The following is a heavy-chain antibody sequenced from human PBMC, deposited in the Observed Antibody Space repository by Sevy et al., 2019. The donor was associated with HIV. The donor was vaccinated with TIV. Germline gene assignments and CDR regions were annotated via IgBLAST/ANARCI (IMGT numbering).Heavy chain of an antibody. J-gene: IGHJ4*02. CDR3: ARAFPNILTGYYDY. D-gene: IGHD3-9*01. Sequence: ASVKVSCKASGDTFSIYGISWVRQAPGQGLEWMGGIIPLFDTTNNAQKFHDRVTFTVEESTSTAYMELSSLRSEDTAMYYCARAFPNILTGYYDYWGQGTLVTVSS. CDR1: GDTFSIYG. CDR2: IIPLFDTT. V-gene: IGHV1-69*13.